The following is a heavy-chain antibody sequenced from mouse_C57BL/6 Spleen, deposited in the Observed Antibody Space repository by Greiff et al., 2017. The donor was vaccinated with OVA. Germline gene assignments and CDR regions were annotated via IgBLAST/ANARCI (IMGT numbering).Heavy chain of an antibody. CDR2: IDPSASYT. CDR1: GYTFTSYW. D-gene: IGHD1-1*01. Sequence: QVQLQQPGAELVMPGASVKLSCKASGYTFTSYWMHWVKQRPGQGLEWIGEIDPSASYTNYNQKFKGKSTLTVDKSSSTAYMQLSSLTSEDSAVYYCARSPGSSYNYFDYWGQGTTLTVSS. J-gene: IGHJ2*01. CDR3: ARSPGSSYNYFDY. V-gene: IGHV1-69*01.